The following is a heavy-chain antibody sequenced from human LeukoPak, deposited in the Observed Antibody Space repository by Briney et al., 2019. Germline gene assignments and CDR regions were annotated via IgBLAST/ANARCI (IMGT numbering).Heavy chain of an antibody. D-gene: IGHD2-8*01. CDR3: AREGHDCTNGLCPPFGY. CDR2: IFPFSGTT. V-gene: IGHV1-69*13. J-gene: IGHJ4*02. Sequence: GASVKVSCKASGGTFNSYAISWVRQAPGQGLEWMGGIFPFSGTTNYAQKFQGKVTITADESTRTAYMELSSLRSEDTAVYYCAREGHDCTNGLCPPFGYWGQGTLVIVSS. CDR1: GGTFNSYA.